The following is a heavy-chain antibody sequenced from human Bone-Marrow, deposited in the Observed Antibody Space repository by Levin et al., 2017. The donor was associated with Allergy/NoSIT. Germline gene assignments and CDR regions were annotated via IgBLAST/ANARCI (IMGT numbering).Heavy chain of an antibody. CDR1: GASVTSGSNY. Sequence: SQTLSLTCTVSGASVTSGSNYWSWIRQPPGKGLEWIGNIDYSGRTDYNPSLKSRVTISADTSKNQLSLELRSVTAADTAVYYCARDLDYYYYMDVWGKGTTVTVS. J-gene: IGHJ6*03. V-gene: IGHV4-61*01. CDR2: IDYSGRT. CDR3: ARDLDYYYYMDV.